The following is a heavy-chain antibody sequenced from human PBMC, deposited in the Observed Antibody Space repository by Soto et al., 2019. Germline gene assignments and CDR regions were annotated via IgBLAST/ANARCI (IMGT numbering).Heavy chain of an antibody. CDR1: GGTFSSYA. D-gene: IGHD5-18*01. Sequence: QVQLVQSGAEVKKPGSSVKLSCKASGGTFSSYAISWVRQAPGQGLEWMGGIIPNFGTANYAQKFQGRVTITADKSTSTAYMGLSSLRSEDTAVYYCARASYTAMGLYYYYGMDVWGQGTTVTVSS. V-gene: IGHV1-69*06. CDR3: ARASYTAMGLYYYYGMDV. J-gene: IGHJ6*02. CDR2: IIPNFGTA.